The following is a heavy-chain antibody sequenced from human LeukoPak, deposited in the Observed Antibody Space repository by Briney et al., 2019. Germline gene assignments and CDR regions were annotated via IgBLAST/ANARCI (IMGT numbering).Heavy chain of an antibody. V-gene: IGHV1-69*06. J-gene: IGHJ6*04. CDR1: GGTFSSYA. CDR2: IIPIFGTA. D-gene: IGHD6-19*01. CDR3: ARGYSSGWTDYYYGMDV. Sequence: ASVKVSCKASGGTFSSYAISWVRQAPGQGREWMGGIIPIFGTANYAQKFQGRVTITADKSTSTAYMELSSLRSEDTAVYYCARGYSSGWTDYYYGMDVWGKGTTVTVSS.